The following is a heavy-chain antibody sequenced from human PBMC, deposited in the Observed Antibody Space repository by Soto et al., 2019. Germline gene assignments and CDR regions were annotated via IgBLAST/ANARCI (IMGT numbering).Heavy chain of an antibody. Sequence: GGSLRLSCAASGFTFSSYSMNWVRQAPGKGLEWVSLISWDGGSTYYADSVKGRFTISRDNSKNSLYLQMNSLRTEDTALYYCAKDIARSGYYSADYYYYYGMDVWGQGTTVTVSS. D-gene: IGHD3-3*01. CDR3: AKDIARSGYYSADYYYYYGMDV. CDR2: ISWDGGST. V-gene: IGHV3-43*01. J-gene: IGHJ6*02. CDR1: GFTFSSYS.